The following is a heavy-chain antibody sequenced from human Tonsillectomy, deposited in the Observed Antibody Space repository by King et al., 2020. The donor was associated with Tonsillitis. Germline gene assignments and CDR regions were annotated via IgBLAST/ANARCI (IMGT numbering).Heavy chain of an antibody. CDR1: GFTFRFYN. CDR2: ITTSSTYI. V-gene: IGHV3-21*01. J-gene: IGHJ3*01. CDR3: ARDRVYFSAFVDG. Sequence: VQLVESGGGLVKPGGSLRLSCAASGFTFRFYNMNWVRQAPGKGLEWVSSITTSSTYIYYADSVKGRFTISRDNAKNSLYLQMNSLRAEDTAVYYCARDRVYFSAFVDGCDQGTMVTASS. D-gene: IGHD2-15*01.